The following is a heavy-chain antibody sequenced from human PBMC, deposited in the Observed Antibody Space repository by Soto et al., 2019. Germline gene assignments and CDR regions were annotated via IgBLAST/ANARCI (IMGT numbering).Heavy chain of an antibody. V-gene: IGHV4-31*03. J-gene: IGHJ4*02. D-gene: IGHD5-18*01. CDR1: GGSISSGGYY. CDR3: ARGPGYSYGPYYFDY. CDR2: IYYSGST. Sequence: SETLSLTCTVSGGSISSGGYYWSWIRQHPGKGLEWIGYIYYSGSTYYNPSLKSRVTISVDTSKNQFSLKLSSVTAADTAVYYCARGPGYSYGPYYFDYWGQGTLVTVSS.